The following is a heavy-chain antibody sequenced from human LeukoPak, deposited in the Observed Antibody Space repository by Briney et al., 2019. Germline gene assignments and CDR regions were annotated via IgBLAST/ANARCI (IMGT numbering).Heavy chain of an antibody. Sequence: GGSLRLSCAASGFTFSSYGMSWVRQAPGKGLEWVSAISGSGGSTYYADSVKGRFTIPRDNSKNTLYLQMNSLRAGDTAVYYCARGKGGNYYDSSGYYFPHAFDIWGQGTMVTVSS. CDR3: ARGKGGNYYDSSGYYFPHAFDI. CDR1: GFTFSSYG. V-gene: IGHV3-23*01. J-gene: IGHJ3*02. D-gene: IGHD3-22*01. CDR2: ISGSGGST.